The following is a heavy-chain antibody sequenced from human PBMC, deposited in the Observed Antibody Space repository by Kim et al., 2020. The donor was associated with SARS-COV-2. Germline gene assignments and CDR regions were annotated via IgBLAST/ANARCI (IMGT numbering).Heavy chain of an antibody. V-gene: IGHV3-53*04. J-gene: IGHJ2*01. Sequence: ADSVKGRFTISRHSSQNTLYLQMSSLRPEDSALHYCASGSGTYYLGWYFDLWGPGTLVTVSS. D-gene: IGHD1-26*01. CDR3: ASGSGTYYLGWYFDL.